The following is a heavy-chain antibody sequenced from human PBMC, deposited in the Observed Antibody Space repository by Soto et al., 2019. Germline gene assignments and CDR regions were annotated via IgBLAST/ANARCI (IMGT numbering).Heavy chain of an antibody. D-gene: IGHD2-15*01. CDR2: IYYSGST. V-gene: IGHV4-39*01. J-gene: IGHJ4*02. Sequence: QLQLQESGPGLVKPSETLSLTCTVSGGSISSSSYYWGWIRQPPGKGLEWIGSIYYSGSTYYNPSLKSRVTISVATSKNQFSIKLSAVTAADTAVYYCARHTPAISISDHWGQGTLVTVSS. CDR3: ARHTPAISISDH. CDR1: GGSISSSSYY.